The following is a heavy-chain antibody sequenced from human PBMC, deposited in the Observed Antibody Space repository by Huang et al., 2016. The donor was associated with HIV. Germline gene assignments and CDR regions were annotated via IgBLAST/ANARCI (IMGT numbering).Heavy chain of an antibody. CDR1: GGTFSTYA. Sequence: QVQLVQSGAEVKKPGSSVKVSCKASGGTFSTYAISWVRQAPGQGLEWMVGIIPILGTANYAQKFQGTVTITADEFTSTAYMELSSLRSEDTALYYCARGRTRSSLYDSYYGLDVWGQGTTVTVSS. J-gene: IGHJ6*02. CDR2: IIPILGTA. CDR3: ARGRTRSSLYDSYYGLDV. D-gene: IGHD6-6*01. V-gene: IGHV1-69*01.